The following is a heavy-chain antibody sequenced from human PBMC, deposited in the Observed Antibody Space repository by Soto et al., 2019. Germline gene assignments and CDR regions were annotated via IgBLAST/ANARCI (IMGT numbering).Heavy chain of an antibody. Sequence: PGGSLRLSCAASGFTFSSYAMSWVRQAPGKGLEWVSAISGSGGSTYYADSVKGRFTISRDNSKNTLYLQMNSLRAEDTAVYYCAKDYDILTGYPQYFDYWGQGTLVTVSS. J-gene: IGHJ4*02. V-gene: IGHV3-23*01. CDR2: ISGSGGST. D-gene: IGHD3-9*01. CDR1: GFTFSSYA. CDR3: AKDYDILTGYPQYFDY.